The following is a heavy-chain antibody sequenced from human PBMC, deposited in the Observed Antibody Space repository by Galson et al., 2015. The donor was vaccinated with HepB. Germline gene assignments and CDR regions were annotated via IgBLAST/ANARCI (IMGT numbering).Heavy chain of an antibody. J-gene: IGHJ4*02. Sequence: SLRLSCAASGFTFSSYAMSWVRQAPGKGLEWVSAISGSGGSTYYADSVKGRFTISRDNSKNTLYLQMNSLRAEDTAVYYCAKVIRDTMVRGVIRPYFDYWGQGTLVTVSS. CDR3: AKVIRDTMVRGVIRPYFDY. V-gene: IGHV3-23*01. CDR2: ISGSGGST. D-gene: IGHD3-10*01. CDR1: GFTFSSYA.